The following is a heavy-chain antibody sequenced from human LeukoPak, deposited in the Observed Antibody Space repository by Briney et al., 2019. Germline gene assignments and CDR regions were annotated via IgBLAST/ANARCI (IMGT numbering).Heavy chain of an antibody. CDR1: GGTFSSYA. Sequence: GASVKASCKASGGTFSSYAISWVRQAPGQGLEWMGGIIPIFGTANYAQKFQGRVTITTDESTSTAYMELSSLRSEDTAVYYCACSWSRPYNWFDPWGQGTLVTVSS. CDR3: ACSWSRPYNWFDP. J-gene: IGHJ5*02. D-gene: IGHD6-13*01. V-gene: IGHV1-69*05. CDR2: IIPIFGTA.